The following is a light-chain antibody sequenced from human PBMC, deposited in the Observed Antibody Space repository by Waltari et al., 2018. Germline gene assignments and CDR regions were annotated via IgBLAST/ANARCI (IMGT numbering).Light chain of an antibody. CDR1: SSDIGSYGL. J-gene: IGLJ1*01. Sequence: QSALTQPASVSGSPGQSITISCTGTSSDIGSYGLVPWYQHHPGEAPKVKIYEVSKRPSGVPDRFSGSRSGNTASLTISGLQAEDEADYYCCSYASSGTFVFGTGTKVTVL. CDR2: EVS. CDR3: CSYASSGTFV. V-gene: IGLV2-23*02.